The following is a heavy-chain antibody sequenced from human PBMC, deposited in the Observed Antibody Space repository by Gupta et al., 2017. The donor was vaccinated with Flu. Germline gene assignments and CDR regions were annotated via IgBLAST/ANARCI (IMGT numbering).Heavy chain of an antibody. CDR3: AKDRSGNPAIDY. D-gene: IGHD6-13*01. V-gene: IGHV3-23*01. CDR2: VGAGGDRT. CDR1: GLTFRHYA. Sequence: EVHLLASGGGVVQPGKALRTSCGVPGLTFRHYAMHWVRQAPGKGLEWLSIVGAGGDRTYYAYSVMGRFTISRDNSKNTIYLQMNSLTGDDTAVYYCAKDRSGNPAIDYWGQGALVTVSA. J-gene: IGHJ4*02.